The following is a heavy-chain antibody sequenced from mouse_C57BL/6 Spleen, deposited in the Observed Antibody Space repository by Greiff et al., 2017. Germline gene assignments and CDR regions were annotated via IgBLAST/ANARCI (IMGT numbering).Heavy chain of an antibody. CDR1: GFTFSDYY. Sequence: EVKLVESEAGLVQPGSSMKLSCTASGFTFSDYYMPWVRQVPEKGLEWVANINYDGSSTYYLDTLKSSFTISRDNAKNILYLQLSRLKSADTATYYCARDGRTPCAMDYWGQGTSVTVSS. CDR2: INYDGSST. V-gene: IGHV5-16*01. CDR3: ARDGRTPCAMDY. J-gene: IGHJ4*01.